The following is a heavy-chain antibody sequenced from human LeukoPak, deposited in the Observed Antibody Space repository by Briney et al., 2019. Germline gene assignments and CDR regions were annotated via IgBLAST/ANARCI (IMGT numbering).Heavy chain of an antibody. J-gene: IGHJ4*02. Sequence: GGSLRLSCAASGFTFSSYGMHWVRQAPGKGLEWVAVISYDGSNKYYADSVKGRFTISRDNSKNTLYLQMNSLRAEDTAVYYCARNPLLRYFDWLSFDYWGQGTLVTVSS. D-gene: IGHD3-9*01. CDR1: GFTFSSYG. CDR2: ISYDGSNK. CDR3: ARNPLLRYFDWLSFDY. V-gene: IGHV3-30*03.